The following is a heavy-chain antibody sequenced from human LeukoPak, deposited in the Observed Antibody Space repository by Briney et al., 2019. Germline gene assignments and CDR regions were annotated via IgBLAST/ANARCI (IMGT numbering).Heavy chain of an antibody. J-gene: IGHJ4*02. V-gene: IGHV3-30*02. CDR2: IRSDGNNK. CDR3: ARVTVPLVVITAGGFDY. CDR1: GFTFSTYD. D-gene: IGHD3-22*01. Sequence: GGSLRLSCAASGFTFSTYDMHWVRQAPGEGLEWVAFIRSDGNNKYYADSVKGRFTVSRDNSKNTLYLQMNSLRTEDTAVYYCARVTVPLVVITAGGFDYWGQGTLVTVSS.